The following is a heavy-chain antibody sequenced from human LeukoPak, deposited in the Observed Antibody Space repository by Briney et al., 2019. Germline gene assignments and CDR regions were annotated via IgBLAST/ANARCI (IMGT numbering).Heavy chain of an antibody. CDR1: GGSINSYY. Sequence: SETLSLTCTVSGGSINSYYWSWIRQPPGKGLEWIGYIYYSGSTNYNPSLMSRVTISVDTSKNQFFLKMSSVTAADTAVYYCARSGYFRSGVYKWWFDPWGQGTLVTVSS. CDR3: ARSGYFRSGVYKWWFDP. D-gene: IGHD2-15*01. V-gene: IGHV4-59*01. CDR2: IYYSGST. J-gene: IGHJ5*02.